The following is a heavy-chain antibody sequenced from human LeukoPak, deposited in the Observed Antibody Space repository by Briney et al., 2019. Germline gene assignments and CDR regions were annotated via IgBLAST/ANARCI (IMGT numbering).Heavy chain of an antibody. Sequence: GRSLRLSCAASGFTFSSYGMHWVRQAPGKGLEWVAVIRYDGSNKYYADSVKGRFTISRDNSKNTLYLQMNSLRAEDTAVYYCAREYSSGWYYYDYWGQGTLVTVSS. CDR1: GFTFSSYG. V-gene: IGHV3-33*01. CDR2: IRYDGSNK. D-gene: IGHD6-19*01. CDR3: AREYSSGWYYYDY. J-gene: IGHJ4*02.